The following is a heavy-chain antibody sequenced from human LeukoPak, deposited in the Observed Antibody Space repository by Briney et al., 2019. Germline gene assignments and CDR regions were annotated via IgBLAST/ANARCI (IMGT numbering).Heavy chain of an antibody. CDR2: ISWNSGSI. CDR3: AKSEGGVHLGGSVGAFDI. Sequence: SGGSLRLSCAASGFTFDDYAMHWVRQAPGKGLEWVSGISWNSGSIGYADSVKGRFTISRDNAKNSLYLQMNSLRAEDTALYYCAKSEGGVHLGGSVGAFDIWGQGTMVTVSS. CDR1: GFTFDDYA. J-gene: IGHJ3*02. D-gene: IGHD3-10*01. V-gene: IGHV3-9*01.